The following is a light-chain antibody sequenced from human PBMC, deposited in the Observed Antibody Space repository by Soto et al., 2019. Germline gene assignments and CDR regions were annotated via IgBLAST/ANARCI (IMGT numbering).Light chain of an antibody. CDR2: GTS. Sequence: EIVLTQYPGTLSVSPGERATLSCRASQTISINNLAWYQQKPGQAPSLLIYGTSRRATGIPDRFSGSGSGTDFTLTISRLEPEDSAIYYCQQYGSWTFGQGTKVEI. CDR1: QTISINN. J-gene: IGKJ1*01. CDR3: QQYGSWT. V-gene: IGKV3-20*01.